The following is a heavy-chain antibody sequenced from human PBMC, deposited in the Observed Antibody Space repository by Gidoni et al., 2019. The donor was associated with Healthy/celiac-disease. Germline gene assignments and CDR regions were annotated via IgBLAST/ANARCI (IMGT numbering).Heavy chain of an antibody. CDR2: FYYSGST. V-gene: IGHV4-39*07. CDR3: ARGGLGYDYSTPHLYYYYYGMDV. D-gene: IGHD4-4*01. Sequence: QLQLQESGPGLVKPSETLSLTCTVSGGSSSSSSYYWGWSRQPPGKGLEWIGSFYYSGSTYYNPSLKSRVTISVDTSKNQFSLKLSSVTAADTAVYYCARGGLGYDYSTPHLYYYYYGMDVWGQGTTVTVSS. CDR1: GGSSSSSSYY. J-gene: IGHJ6*02.